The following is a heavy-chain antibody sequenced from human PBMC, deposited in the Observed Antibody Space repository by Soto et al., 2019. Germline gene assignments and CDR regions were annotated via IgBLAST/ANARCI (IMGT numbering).Heavy chain of an antibody. D-gene: IGHD6-19*01. Sequence: QVQLVQSGAEVKRPGASVKVSCKASGYTFTAYYIHWVRQAPGQGPECMGWIKPHSGDTGYTQKFQGGVTMTRDTSISTVYMELTSLRYDDTAMYYCARGSAVGGNWFDSWGQGTLVTVSS. CDR3: ARGSAVGGNWFDS. J-gene: IGHJ5*01. CDR1: GYTFTAYY. V-gene: IGHV1-2*02. CDR2: IKPHSGDT.